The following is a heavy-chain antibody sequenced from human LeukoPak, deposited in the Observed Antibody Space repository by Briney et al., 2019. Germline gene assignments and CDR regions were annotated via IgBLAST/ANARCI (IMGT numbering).Heavy chain of an antibody. V-gene: IGHV3-9*01. CDR1: GFTFDDYA. CDR2: ISWNSGSI. J-gene: IGHJ4*02. CDR3: AKDRKSRYSSSSGDFDY. Sequence: PGGSLGLSCAASGFTFDDYAMHWVRQVPGKGLEWVSGISWNSGSIGYADSVKGRFTISRDNAKNSLYLQMNSLRGEDTALYYCAKDRKSRYSSSSGDFDYWGQGTLVTVSS. D-gene: IGHD6-6*01.